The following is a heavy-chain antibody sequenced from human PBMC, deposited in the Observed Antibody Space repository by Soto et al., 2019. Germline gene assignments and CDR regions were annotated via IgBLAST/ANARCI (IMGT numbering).Heavy chain of an antibody. J-gene: IGHJ4*02. Sequence: SQTLSLTCAISGDSVSSNIAAWNWIRQSPSRGLEWLGRTYYRSKWYNDYALSVKSRIIINPDTSKNQFSLQLNSVSPEDTAVYYCARETGSAFPFDYWGQGTLVTVSS. CDR3: ARETGSAFPFDY. V-gene: IGHV6-1*01. CDR1: GDSVSSNIAA. CDR2: TYYRSKWYN. D-gene: IGHD6-19*01.